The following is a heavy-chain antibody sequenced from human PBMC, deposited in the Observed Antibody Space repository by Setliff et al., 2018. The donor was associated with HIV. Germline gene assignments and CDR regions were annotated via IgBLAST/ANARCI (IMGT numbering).Heavy chain of an antibody. Sequence: SETLSLTCTVSGGSISSYYWSWIRQPPGKGLEWIGEINESGSTNYSPSLKSRITISLDTSNNQFSLNLTSLTAAETAVYYCARFLGWRGFDYWGQGTLVTVSS. CDR2: INESGST. CDR3: ARFLGWRGFDY. CDR1: GGSISSYY. J-gene: IGHJ4*02. V-gene: IGHV4-34*01. D-gene: IGHD3-3*01.